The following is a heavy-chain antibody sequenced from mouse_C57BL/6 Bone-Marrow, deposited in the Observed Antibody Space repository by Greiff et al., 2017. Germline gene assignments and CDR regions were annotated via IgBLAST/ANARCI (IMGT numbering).Heavy chain of an antibody. V-gene: IGHV1-62-2*01. CDR1: GYTFTEYT. CDR2: FYPGSGSI. CDR3: ARGDFTRVWF. D-gene: IGHD3-1*01. Sequence: QVQLQQSGAELVKPGASVKLSCKASGYTFTEYTIHWVKQRSGQGLEWIGWFYPGSGSIKYNEKFKDKATMTVDKSSSTAYMELARLTSEDSAVYYCARGDFTRVWFWGQGTLVTVSA. J-gene: IGHJ3*01.